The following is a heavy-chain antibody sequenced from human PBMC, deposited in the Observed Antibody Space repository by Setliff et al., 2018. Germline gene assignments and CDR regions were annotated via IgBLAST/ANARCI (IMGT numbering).Heavy chain of an antibody. CDR2: IYTSGST. V-gene: IGHV4-39*07. CDR3: ARLYYNFWSGNFYFDY. CDR1: GGSISSSSYY. D-gene: IGHD3-3*01. J-gene: IGHJ4*02. Sequence: ASETLSLTCTVSGGSISSSSYYWGWIRQPPGKGLEWIGRIYTSGSTNYNPSLKSRVTISVDTCKNQFSLKLSSVTAADTAVYYCARLYYNFWSGNFYFDYWGQGTLVTVSS.